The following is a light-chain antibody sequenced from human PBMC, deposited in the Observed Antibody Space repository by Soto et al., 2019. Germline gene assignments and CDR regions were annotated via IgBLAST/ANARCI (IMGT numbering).Light chain of an antibody. Sequence: QSALTQPASVSGSPGQSITISCTGTSSDVGGYNYVSWYQQHPGKAPKLVIFDVSDRPSGVSNRFSGSKSGNTVSLTISGLQAEDEADYYCSSYTSSSTRVFGTGTKLTVL. CDR3: SSYTSSSTRV. CDR2: DVS. CDR1: SSDVGGYNY. J-gene: IGLJ1*01. V-gene: IGLV2-14*01.